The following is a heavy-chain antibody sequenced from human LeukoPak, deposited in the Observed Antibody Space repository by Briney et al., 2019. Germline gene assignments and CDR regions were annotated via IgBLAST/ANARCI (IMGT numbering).Heavy chain of an antibody. CDR1: GGSISDYY. CDR2: IYYSGST. J-gene: IGHJ4*02. V-gene: IGHV4-59*01. Sequence: PSETLSLTCTVSGGSISDYYWSWIRQPPGKGLEWIGYIYYSGSTNYNPSLKSRVTISVDTSKNQFSLTLSSVTAADTAVYYCARGGYSYADFDYWGQGTLVTVSS. D-gene: IGHD5-18*01. CDR3: ARGGYSYADFDY.